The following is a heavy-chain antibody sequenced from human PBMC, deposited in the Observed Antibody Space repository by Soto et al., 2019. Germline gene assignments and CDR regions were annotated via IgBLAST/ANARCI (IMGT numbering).Heavy chain of an antibody. J-gene: IGHJ4*02. CDR3: AKSPPAVAGYFDY. CDR1: GFTFSSSG. D-gene: IGHD6-19*01. Sequence: QVQLVESGGGVVQPGRSLRLSCAASGFTFSSSGMHWVRQVPGKGLEWVAVTSFDGSSGYYADSVRGRFTISRDNSNNTLYLQMNSLRAEDTAVYYCAKSPPAVAGYFDYWGQGTLVTVSS. V-gene: IGHV3-30*18. CDR2: TSFDGSSG.